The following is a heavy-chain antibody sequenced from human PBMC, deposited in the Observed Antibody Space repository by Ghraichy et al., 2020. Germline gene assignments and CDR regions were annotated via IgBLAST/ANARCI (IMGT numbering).Heavy chain of an antibody. J-gene: IGHJ4*02. V-gene: IGHV3-74*01. Sequence: SLNISCAASGFTFTNYWMHWVRQAPGKGLVWVSRIKSDGSSTSYADSVKGRFTISRDNARNTVYLQMNTLTAEDTAVYYCARGRNTYTTFFDYWGQGTLVTVSS. D-gene: IGHD3-16*01. CDR3: ARGRNTYTTFFDY. CDR2: IKSDGSST. CDR1: GFTFTNYW.